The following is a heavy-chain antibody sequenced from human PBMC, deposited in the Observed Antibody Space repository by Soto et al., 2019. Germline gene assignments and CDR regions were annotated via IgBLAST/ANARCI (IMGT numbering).Heavy chain of an antibody. V-gene: IGHV1-69*01. CDR1: GGTFSSYA. J-gene: IGHJ4*02. Sequence: QVQLVQSGAEVTKPGSSVKVSCKASGGTFSSYAISWVRQAPGQGLEWMGGIIPIFGTANYAQKFQGRVTITADESTSKAYMELSSLRSEDTAVYYCARPARGDDANYYFDYWGQGTLVTVSS. CDR3: ARPARGDDANYYFDY. D-gene: IGHD2-21*02. CDR2: IIPIFGTA.